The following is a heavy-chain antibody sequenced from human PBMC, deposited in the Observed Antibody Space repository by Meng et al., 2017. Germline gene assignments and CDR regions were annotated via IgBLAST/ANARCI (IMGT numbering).Heavy chain of an antibody. CDR1: GFIFSNYE. CDR2: ITKDGSRK. J-gene: IGHJ4*02. V-gene: IGHV3-30*16. CDR3: ASDFDY. Sequence: QVEVVESWGDVVPPGRSLTLSCAASGFIFSNYEMHWVRQAPGKGLEWVACITKDGSRKYYLGSVRGRFTISRDNSKNTLYLEMNSLRSEDTALYYCASDFDYWGQGTLVTVSS.